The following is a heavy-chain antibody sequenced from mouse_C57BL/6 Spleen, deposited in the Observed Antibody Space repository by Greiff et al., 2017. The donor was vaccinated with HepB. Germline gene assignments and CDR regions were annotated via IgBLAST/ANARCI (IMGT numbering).Heavy chain of an antibody. D-gene: IGHD2-3*01. CDR1: GYAFSSYW. CDR2: IYPGDGDT. V-gene: IGHV1-80*01. J-gene: IGHJ2*01. CDR3: ARSIDDGPFDY. Sequence: QVQLKESGAELVKPGASVKISCKASGYAFSSYWMNWVKQRPGKGLEWIGQIYPGDGDTNYNGKFKGKATLTADKSSSTAYMQLSSLTSEDSAVYFCARSIDDGPFDYWGQGTTLTVSS.